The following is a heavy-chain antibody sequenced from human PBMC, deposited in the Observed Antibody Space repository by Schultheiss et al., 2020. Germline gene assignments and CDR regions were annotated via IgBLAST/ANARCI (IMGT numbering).Heavy chain of an antibody. CDR1: GFAFSSYV. CDR2: ISGSGGST. J-gene: IGHJ4*02. CDR3: AKAGLGYYDSKPFDY. D-gene: IGHD3-22*01. Sequence: GSLRLSCAASGFAFSSYVLHWVRQAPGKGLEWVSAISGSGGSTYYADSVKGRFTISRDNSKNTLYLQMNSLRAEDTALYYCAKAGLGYYDSKPFDYWGQGTLVTVSS. V-gene: IGHV3-23*01.